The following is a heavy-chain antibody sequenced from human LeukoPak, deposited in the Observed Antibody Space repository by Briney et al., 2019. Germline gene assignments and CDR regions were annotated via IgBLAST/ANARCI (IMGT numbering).Heavy chain of an antibody. CDR3: AKGKTFYGSGSYSDC. J-gene: IGHJ4*02. V-gene: IGHV3-43*02. CDR2: ISGDGGST. Sequence: GGSLRLSCVASGFIFADYAVHWVRQVPGKGLEWVSLISGDGGSTYHADSVKGRFTISRDNSENSLYLQMNSLRTEDTALYYCAKGKTFYGSGSYSDCWGQGTLVTVSS. D-gene: IGHD3-10*01. CDR1: GFIFADYA.